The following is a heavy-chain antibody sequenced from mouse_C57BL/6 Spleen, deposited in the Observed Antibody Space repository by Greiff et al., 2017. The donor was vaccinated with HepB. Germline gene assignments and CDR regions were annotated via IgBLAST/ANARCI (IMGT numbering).Heavy chain of an antibody. CDR3: ARTGDYYGSSPRWYFDV. Sequence: EVKLVESGPELVKPGASVKISCKASGYSFTDYNMNWVKQSNGKSLEWIGVINPNYGTTSYNQKFKGKATLTVDQSSSTAYMQLNSLTSEDSAVYYCARTGDYYGSSPRWYFDVWGTGTTVTVSS. CDR2: INPNYGTT. D-gene: IGHD1-1*01. J-gene: IGHJ1*03. V-gene: IGHV1-39*01. CDR1: GYSFTDYN.